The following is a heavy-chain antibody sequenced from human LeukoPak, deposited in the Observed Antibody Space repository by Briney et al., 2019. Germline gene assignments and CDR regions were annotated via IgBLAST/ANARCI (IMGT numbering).Heavy chain of an antibody. V-gene: IGHV3-64*01. CDR3: AKDPKGGGDSYFDY. CDR2: ISSNGGST. Sequence: PGGSLRLSCAASGFTFSSYAMHWVRQAPGKGLEYVSAISSNGGSTYYANSVKGRFTISRDNSKNTLYLQMGSLRAEDMAVYYCAKDPKGGGDSYFDYWGQGTLVTVSS. CDR1: GFTFSSYA. J-gene: IGHJ4*02. D-gene: IGHD4-17*01.